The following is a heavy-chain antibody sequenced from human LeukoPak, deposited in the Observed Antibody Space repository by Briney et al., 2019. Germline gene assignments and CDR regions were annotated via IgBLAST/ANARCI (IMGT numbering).Heavy chain of an antibody. D-gene: IGHD5-18*01. CDR1: GYTFSGYY. J-gene: IGHJ4*02. CDR3: ARDPSGYSYGFSDY. CDR2: INPNSGGT. V-gene: IGHV1-2*02. Sequence: ASVKVSCKASGYTFSGYYVHWVRQAPGQGLEWMGWINPNSGGTNYAQKFQGRVTMTRDTSISTAYMELSRLRSDDTAVYYCARDPSGYSYGFSDYWGQGTLVTVSS.